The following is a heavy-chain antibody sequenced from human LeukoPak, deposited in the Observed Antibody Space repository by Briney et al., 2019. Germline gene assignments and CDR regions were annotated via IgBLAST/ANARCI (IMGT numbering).Heavy chain of an antibody. D-gene: IGHD5-18*01. V-gene: IGHV1-58*01. CDR3: AADNWRIVDTAMVRNYYYYGMDV. J-gene: IGHJ6*02. CDR1: GFTFTSSA. Sequence: SVKVSCKASGFTFTSSAVQWVRQARGQRLEWIGWIVVGSGNTNYAQKFQERVTITRDMSTSTAYMELSGLRSEDTAVYYCAADNWRIVDTAMVRNYYYYGMDVWGQGTTVTVSS. CDR2: IVVGSGNT.